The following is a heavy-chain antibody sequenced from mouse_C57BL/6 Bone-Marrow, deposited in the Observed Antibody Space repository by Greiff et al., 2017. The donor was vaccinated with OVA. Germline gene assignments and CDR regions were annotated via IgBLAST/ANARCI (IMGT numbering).Heavy chain of an antibody. Sequence: DVKLVEPGGGLVKPGGSLKLSCAASGFTFRSYAMSWVRQTPEKRLEWVATISDGGSYTNYTDNVKGRVTISRDNAKNHLYLQMSHLKSEDTAMYDCASAVGDYEWFAYWGQGTLVTVSA. CDR2: ISDGGSYT. CDR3: ASAVGDYEWFAY. J-gene: IGHJ3*01. CDR1: GFTFRSYA. V-gene: IGHV5-4*03. D-gene: IGHD2-4*01.